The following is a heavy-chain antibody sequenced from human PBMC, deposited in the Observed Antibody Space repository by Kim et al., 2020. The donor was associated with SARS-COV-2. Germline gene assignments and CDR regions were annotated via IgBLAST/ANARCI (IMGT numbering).Heavy chain of an antibody. CDR2: INPNGGST. V-gene: IGHV1-46*01. Sequence: ASVKVSCKASGYTFTGYYMHWVRQAPGQGLEWMGIINPNGGSTSYAQKFQGRVTMTRDTSTSTAYMELSSLRSEDTAVYYCARDGSEKGPSPGRAWLLPYYYYYYGMDVWGQGTTCTVSS. J-gene: IGHJ6*02. CDR3: ARDGSEKGPSPGRAWLLPYYYYYYGMDV. D-gene: IGHD3-22*01. CDR1: GYTFTGYY.